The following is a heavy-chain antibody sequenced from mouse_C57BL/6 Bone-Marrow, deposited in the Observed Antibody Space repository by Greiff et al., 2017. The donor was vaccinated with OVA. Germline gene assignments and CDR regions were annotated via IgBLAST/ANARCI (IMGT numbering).Heavy chain of an antibody. Sequence: QVQLQQSGAELVRPGASVTLSCKASGYTFTDYDMHWVKQTPVHGLEWIGAIDPETGGTAYNQKLKGKVILTADKSTSTAYMELRSLTSEDSAVYYCTRSGWFLRPYAMAYWGQGTSVTVSS. D-gene: IGHD2-3*01. CDR2: IDPETGGT. CDR1: GYTFTDYD. J-gene: IGHJ4*01. CDR3: TRSGWFLRPYAMAY. V-gene: IGHV1-15*01.